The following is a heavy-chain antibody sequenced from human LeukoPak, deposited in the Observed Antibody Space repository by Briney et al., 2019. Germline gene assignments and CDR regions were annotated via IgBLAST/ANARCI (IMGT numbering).Heavy chain of an antibody. CDR3: ARDHSLYYDILTGYAFDY. D-gene: IGHD3-9*01. CDR2: IKQDGSEK. Sequence: EGSLRLSCAASGFTFSSYWMSWVRQAPGKGLEWVANIKQDGSEKYYVDFVKGRFTISRDNAKNSLYLQMNSLRAEDTAVYYCARDHSLYYDILTGYAFDYWGQGTLVTVSS. J-gene: IGHJ4*02. CDR1: GFTFSSYW. V-gene: IGHV3-7*03.